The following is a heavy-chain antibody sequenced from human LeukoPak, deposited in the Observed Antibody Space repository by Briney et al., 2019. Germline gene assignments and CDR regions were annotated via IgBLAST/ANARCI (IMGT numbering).Heavy chain of an antibody. D-gene: IGHD3-10*01. Sequence: GSLRLSCAASGFTFSSYSMNWIRQPPGKGLEWIGEINHSGSTNYNPSLKSRVTISVDTSKNQFSLKLSSVTAADTAVYYCARHVAYYYGSGSPNWFDPWGQGTLVTVSS. CDR3: ARHVAYYYGSGSPNWFDP. CDR1: GFTFSSYS. CDR2: INHSGST. V-gene: IGHV4-34*01. J-gene: IGHJ5*02.